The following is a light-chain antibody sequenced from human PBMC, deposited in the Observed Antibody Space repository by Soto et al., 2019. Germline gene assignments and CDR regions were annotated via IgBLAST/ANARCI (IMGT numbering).Light chain of an antibody. CDR1: QSITTW. J-gene: IGKJ1*01. CDR3: QQYNDYWT. V-gene: IGKV1-5*01. CDR2: DAS. Sequence: DLQMTQSPSTLSASVGDRVVITCRASQSITTWLAWYQQKPAKAPKLLIYDASSLESGVPSRFSGSGSGTEFTLTTSILQPDDVATYCCQQYNDYWTFGQGTRVDIK.